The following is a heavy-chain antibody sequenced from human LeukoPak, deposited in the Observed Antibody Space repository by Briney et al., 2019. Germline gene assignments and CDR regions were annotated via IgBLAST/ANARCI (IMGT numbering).Heavy chain of an antibody. CDR2: IYYSGST. Sequence: SETPSLTCTVSGGSISSYYWSWIRQPPGKGLEWIGYIYYSGSTNYNPSLKSRVTISVDTSKNQFSLKLSSVTAADTAVYYCAGNYGRYWYFDLWGRGTLVTVSS. CDR1: GGSISSYY. J-gene: IGHJ2*01. CDR3: AGNYGRYWYFDL. V-gene: IGHV4-59*01. D-gene: IGHD3-16*01.